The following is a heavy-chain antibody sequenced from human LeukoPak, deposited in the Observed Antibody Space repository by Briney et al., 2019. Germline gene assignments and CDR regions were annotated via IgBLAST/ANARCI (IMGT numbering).Heavy chain of an antibody. CDR3: TTSATGGAFDI. CDR2: IKSKTDGGTT. D-gene: IGHD3-16*01. Sequence: GGSLRLSCAASGFTFSNAWMSWFRQAPGKGLEWVGRIKSKTDGGTTDYAAPVKGRFTISRDDSKNTLYLQMNSLKTEDTAVYYCTTSATGGAFDIWGQGTMVTVSS. J-gene: IGHJ3*02. V-gene: IGHV3-15*01. CDR1: GFTFSNAW.